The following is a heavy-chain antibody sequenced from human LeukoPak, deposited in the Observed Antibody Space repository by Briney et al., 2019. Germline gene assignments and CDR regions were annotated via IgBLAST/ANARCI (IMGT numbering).Heavy chain of an antibody. CDR2: IASRGHM. CDR1: GFTFSRYS. J-gene: IGHJ3*02. Sequence: PGGSLRLSCTASGFTFSRYSMSWVRQAPGRGLEWVSFIASRGHMHYADSVKGRFTVSRDDANNFLYLQMNSLRAEDTAVYYCARDHNDDDSGDYVKAFDIWGQGTMVTVSS. V-gene: IGHV3-69-1*02. CDR3: ARDHNDDDSGDYVKAFDI. D-gene: IGHD4-17*01.